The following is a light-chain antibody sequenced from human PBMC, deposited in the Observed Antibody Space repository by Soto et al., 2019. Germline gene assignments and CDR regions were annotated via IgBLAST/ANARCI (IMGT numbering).Light chain of an antibody. CDR2: EVN. J-gene: IGLJ2*01. CDR3: SSYAGNSSVV. CDR1: SSDVGGYNF. V-gene: IGLV2-8*01. Sequence: QSALTQPPSASGSPGQSVTISCSGTSSDVGGYNFVSWYQQHPGRAPKLVIYEVNKRPSGVPGRFSGSKSGNTASLIVSGLQAEDEADYYCSSYAGNSSVVFGGGTKLTVL.